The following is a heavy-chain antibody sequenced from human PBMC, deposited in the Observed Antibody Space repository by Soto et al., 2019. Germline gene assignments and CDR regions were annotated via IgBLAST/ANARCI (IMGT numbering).Heavy chain of an antibody. V-gene: IGHV1-69*02. Sequence: QVQLVQSGAEVKKPGSSVKVSCKASGGTFSSYTISWVRQAPGQGLEWMGRIIPILGIANYAKKFQGRVTITADNSTSTAYMELSSLRSEDTAVYYCARAWPVRRGYWFDPWGQGTLVTVSS. CDR3: ARAWPVRRGYWFDP. D-gene: IGHD3-10*01. CDR1: GGTFSSYT. CDR2: IIPILGIA. J-gene: IGHJ5*02.